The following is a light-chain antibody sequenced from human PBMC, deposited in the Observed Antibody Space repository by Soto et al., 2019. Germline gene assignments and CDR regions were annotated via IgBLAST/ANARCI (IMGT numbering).Light chain of an antibody. CDR2: KTS. Sequence: DIQLTQSPSTLSASVGDRVTITCRASQSITSWLAWYQQKPGKAPNLLIYKTSNLESGVPSRFSGSGSGTVFTLTISSLQPDDFATYYCQYYHDYCWTFGQGTKVEI. CDR1: QSITSW. V-gene: IGKV1-5*03. J-gene: IGKJ1*01. CDR3: QYYHDYCWT.